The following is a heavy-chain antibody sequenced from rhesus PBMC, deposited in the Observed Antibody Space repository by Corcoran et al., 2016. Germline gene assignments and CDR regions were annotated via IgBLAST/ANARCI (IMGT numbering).Heavy chain of an antibody. CDR2: IYGGGSST. CDR1: GGSISSSY. D-gene: IGHD3-16*01. Sequence: QLQLQESGPGLVKPSETLSVTCAVSGGSISSSYWSWIRQAPGKGLEWIGYIYGGGSSTNYNPSLQSRVTLSVDTSKNQLSLKLSSVTTADTAVYYCARNTYYYSGSYYVFDYWGQGVLVTVSS. CDR3: ARNTYYYSGSYYVFDY. J-gene: IGHJ4*01. V-gene: IGHV4-169*01.